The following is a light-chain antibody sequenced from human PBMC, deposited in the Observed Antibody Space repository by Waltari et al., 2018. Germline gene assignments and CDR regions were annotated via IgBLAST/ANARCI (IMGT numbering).Light chain of an antibody. Sequence: QSALTQPRYVSGSPGQSVPIPSTGTRRDLRTFNNVSWYQQHPGKAPKLLIHDVTRRPSGVPDRFSGSRSGNTASLTISGLQAEDEADYYCCSYTGGYTWVFGGGTKLTVL. CDR3: CSYTGGYTWV. CDR1: RRDLRTFNN. V-gene: IGLV2-11*01. CDR2: DVT. J-gene: IGLJ3*02.